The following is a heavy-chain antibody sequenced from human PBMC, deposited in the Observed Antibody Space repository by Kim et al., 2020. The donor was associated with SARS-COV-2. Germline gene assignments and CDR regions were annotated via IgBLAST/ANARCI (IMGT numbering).Heavy chain of an antibody. J-gene: IGHJ6*03. CDR3: ARLPDIAARYYYYYYYMDV. V-gene: IGHV4-34*01. CDR2: INHSGST. CDR1: GGSFSGYY. Sequence: SETLSLTCAVYGGSFSGYYWSWIRQPPGKGLEWIGEINHSGSTNYNPSLKSRVTISVDTYKNQFSLKLSSVTAADTAVYYCARLPDIAARYYYYYYYMDVWGKGTTVTVSS. D-gene: IGHD6-6*01.